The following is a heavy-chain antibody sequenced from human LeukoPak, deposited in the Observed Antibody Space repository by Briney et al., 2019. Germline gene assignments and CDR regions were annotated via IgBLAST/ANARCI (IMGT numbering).Heavy chain of an antibody. CDR3: ARRGTPGSYYNGALIFDY. J-gene: IGHJ4*02. CDR1: GFIFSDYY. Sequence: PGGSLRLSCAASGFIFSDYYMSWIRQAPGKGLEWVSYISSSGSTIYYADSVKGRFTISRDNAKNSLYLQMNSLRAEDTAVYYCARRGTPGSYYNGALIFDYWGQGTLVTVSS. V-gene: IGHV3-11*01. CDR2: ISSSGSTI. D-gene: IGHD3-10*01.